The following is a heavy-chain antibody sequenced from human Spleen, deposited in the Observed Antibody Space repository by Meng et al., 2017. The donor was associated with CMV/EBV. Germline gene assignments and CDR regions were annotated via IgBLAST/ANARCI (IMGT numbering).Heavy chain of an antibody. Sequence: SVKVSCKDSGGTFSSYAISWVRQAPGQGLEWMGEILPIFGITNYAQKFQGRVTMTRDTSISTAYMELSRLRSDDTAVYYCAREDVWGNHAPDYWGQGTLVTVSS. CDR2: ILPIFGIT. V-gene: IGHV1-69*10. CDR1: GGTFSSYA. J-gene: IGHJ4*02. D-gene: IGHD3-16*01. CDR3: AREDVWGNHAPDY.